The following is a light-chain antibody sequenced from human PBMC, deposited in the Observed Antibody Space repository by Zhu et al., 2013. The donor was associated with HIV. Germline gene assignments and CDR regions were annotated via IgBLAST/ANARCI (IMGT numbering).Light chain of an antibody. V-gene: IGKV1-9*01. CDR3: QQYVNSMPGYT. CDR2: AAS. Sequence: DIQLTQSPSFLSASVGDRVIIACRASQDIGRYLAWYQQKSGKAPKLLIFAASTVQSGVPSRFSGSGSGTEFTLTISRLEPEDFAVYYCQQYVNSMPGYTFGQGTKLEIK. CDR1: QDIGRY. J-gene: IGKJ2*01.